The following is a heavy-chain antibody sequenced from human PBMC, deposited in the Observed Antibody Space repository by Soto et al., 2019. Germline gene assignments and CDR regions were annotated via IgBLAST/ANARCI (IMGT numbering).Heavy chain of an antibody. V-gene: IGHV4-30-4*01. D-gene: IGHD3-22*01. CDR3: ARAIIVVVTPDAFDI. J-gene: IGHJ3*02. Sequence: SETLSLTCTVSGGSISSGDYYWSWIRQPQGKGLEWIGYIYYSGSTYYNPSLKSRVTISVDTSKNQFSLKLSSVTAADTAVYYCARAIIVVVTPDAFDIWGQGTMVTVSS. CDR1: GGSISSGDYY. CDR2: IYYSGST.